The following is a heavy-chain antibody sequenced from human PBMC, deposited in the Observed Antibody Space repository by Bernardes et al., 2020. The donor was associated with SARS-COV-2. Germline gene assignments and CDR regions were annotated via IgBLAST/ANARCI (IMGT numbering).Heavy chain of an antibody. CDR1: GFMFGQHG. J-gene: IGHJ6*04. V-gene: IGHV3-33*02. CDR2: VWNDGTNK. CDR3: ARDLGTELSYGYSGGMDV. Sequence: GGSLRLSCAASGFMFGQHGMHWVRQAAGKGLEWVAVVWNDGTNKVYADSVKGRFTISRDNSANTLFLQMNRLRVEETAVYYCARDLGTELSYGYSGGMDVWGKGTTVIVSS. D-gene: IGHD3-16*01.